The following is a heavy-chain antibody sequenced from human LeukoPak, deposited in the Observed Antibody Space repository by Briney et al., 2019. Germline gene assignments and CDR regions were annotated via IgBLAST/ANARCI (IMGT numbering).Heavy chain of an antibody. V-gene: IGHV3-7*03. CDR1: GFTFSSYW. CDR3: ARNRIARGSGSYYYFDY. D-gene: IGHD3-10*01. Sequence: PGGSLRLSCAASGFTFSSYWMSWVRQAPGKGLEWVANMKQDGSEKYYVDSVKGRFTISGDNAKNSVYLQMNSLRAEDTAVYYCARNRIARGSGSYYYFDYWGQGTLVTVSS. CDR2: MKQDGSEK. J-gene: IGHJ4*02.